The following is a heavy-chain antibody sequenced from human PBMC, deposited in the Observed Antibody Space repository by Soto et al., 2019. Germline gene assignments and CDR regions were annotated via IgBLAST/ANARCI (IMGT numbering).Heavy chain of an antibody. Sequence: GGSLRLSCAASGFTFSSYAMSWVRQAPGKGLEWVSGLSGIGGDTYYADSVKGRFTISRDSSKNTLYLQMNSLRAEDTAVYYCAKIIVYSGYDWGYWGRGTLVTVSS. D-gene: IGHD5-12*01. J-gene: IGHJ4*02. CDR3: AKIIVYSGYDWGY. V-gene: IGHV3-23*01. CDR1: GFTFSSYA. CDR2: LSGIGGDT.